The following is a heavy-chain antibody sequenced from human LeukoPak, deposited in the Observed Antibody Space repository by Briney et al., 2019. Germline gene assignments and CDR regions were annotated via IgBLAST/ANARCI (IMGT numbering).Heavy chain of an antibody. CDR1: GGSISSGGYY. V-gene: IGHV4-31*03. D-gene: IGHD4-17*01. J-gene: IGHJ4*02. Sequence: SETLSLTCTVSGGSISSGGYYWSWLRQHPGKGLEWIGYIYYSGSTYYNPSLKSRVTISVDTSKNQFSLKLSSVTAADTAVYYCASGMLYGDYPEGFDYWGQGTLVTVSS. CDR2: IYYSGST. CDR3: ASGMLYGDYPEGFDY.